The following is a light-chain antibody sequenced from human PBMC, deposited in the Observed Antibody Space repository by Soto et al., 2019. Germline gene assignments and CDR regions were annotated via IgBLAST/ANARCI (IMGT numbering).Light chain of an antibody. CDR2: GAS. CDR3: QQDGSSPPT. Sequence: EIVLTQSPGTLSLSPGERATLSCRASQSVSSNYLAWYQRKPGQAPRLLIYGASSRATGIPNRFSGSGSGTDFTLTITRLEPEDFAVYYCQQDGSSPPTFGRGTKVEIK. J-gene: IGKJ1*01. V-gene: IGKV3-20*01. CDR1: QSVSSNY.